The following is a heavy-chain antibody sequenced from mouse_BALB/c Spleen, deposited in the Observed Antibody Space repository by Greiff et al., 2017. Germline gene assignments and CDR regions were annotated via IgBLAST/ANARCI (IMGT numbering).Heavy chain of an antibody. J-gene: IGHJ3*01. Sequence: EVKVVESGGGLVKPGGSLKLSCAASGFTFSSYAMSWVRQSPEKRLEWVAEISSGGSYTYYPDTVTGRFTISRDNAKNTLYLEMSSLRSEDTAMYYCARDYYGKRAYWGQGTLVTVSA. CDR2: ISSGGSYT. CDR1: GFTFSSYA. CDR3: ARDYYGKRAY. V-gene: IGHV5-9-4*01. D-gene: IGHD1-1*01.